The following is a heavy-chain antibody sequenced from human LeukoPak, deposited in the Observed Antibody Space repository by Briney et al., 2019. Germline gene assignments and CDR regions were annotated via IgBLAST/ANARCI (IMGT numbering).Heavy chain of an antibody. CDR1: GYSVTSYW. V-gene: IGHV5-51*01. Sequence: GESLKISCKGSGYSVTSYWIGWVRQMPGKGLEWMGIIYPGDSDTRDSPSFQGQVTISADKSISTAYLQWSSLKASDTAMYYCARLAVAGTGPSNYFDYWGQGTLVTVSS. CDR3: ARLAVAGTGPSNYFDY. D-gene: IGHD6-19*01. CDR2: IYPGDSDT. J-gene: IGHJ4*02.